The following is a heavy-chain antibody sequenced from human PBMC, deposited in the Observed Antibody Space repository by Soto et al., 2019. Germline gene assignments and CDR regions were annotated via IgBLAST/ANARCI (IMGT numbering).Heavy chain of an antibody. J-gene: IGHJ4*02. V-gene: IGHV4-31*03. Sequence: SETLSLTCTVSGGSINSVGYCWSWIRQHPGKGLEWIGCISYGGSTSYNASLKSRVTISVDTSKNQFSLKLSSVTAADTAVYYCSRSIAVAGTFDYWGQGTLVTVSS. CDR3: SRSIAVAGTFDY. CDR2: ISYGGST. CDR1: GGSINSVGYC. D-gene: IGHD6-19*01.